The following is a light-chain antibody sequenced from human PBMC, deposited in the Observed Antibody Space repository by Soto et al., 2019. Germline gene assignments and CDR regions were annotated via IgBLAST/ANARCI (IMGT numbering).Light chain of an antibody. Sequence: DIQMTQSPSSLSASVGDRVTITCRASQSISSYLTWYQQKPGKAPKLLIYATSSVQSVVPSRFSGSGSGTDFTLPISSLQPEHFAPYYCQQRYSTPISFGQGTRLAIK. CDR1: QSISSY. CDR2: ATS. J-gene: IGKJ5*01. CDR3: QQRYSTPIS. V-gene: IGKV1-39*01.